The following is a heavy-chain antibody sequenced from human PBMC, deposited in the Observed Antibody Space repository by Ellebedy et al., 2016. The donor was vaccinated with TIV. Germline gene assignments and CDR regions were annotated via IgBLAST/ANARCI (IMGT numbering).Heavy chain of an antibody. Sequence: GESLKISCAASGFSFSTYVMHWVRQAPGKGLEWLALVSSDGNIKHYAHSVKGRFTISRDNSKNTLIVDMNSLRPEDTAVYYCAKGATILGSIVGSWGQGTLVSVSP. J-gene: IGHJ4*02. CDR3: AKGATILGSIVGS. CDR2: VSSDGNIK. D-gene: IGHD5-24*01. CDR1: GFSFSTYV. V-gene: IGHV3-30*18.